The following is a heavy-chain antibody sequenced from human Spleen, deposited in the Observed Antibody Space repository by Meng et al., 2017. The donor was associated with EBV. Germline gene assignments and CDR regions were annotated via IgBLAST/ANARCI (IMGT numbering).Heavy chain of an antibody. CDR1: GDSISSGAIS. Sequence: LHLEESGSGLVKPSKTLSLSVTVSGDSISSGAISWSWVGQPQGKGLEWIGYSFHTGSTYYNASLKSRVTISVDRSKHQFSLKLTSVTPADTAVYYCARDSHGYYFFDFWGPGTLVTVSS. D-gene: IGHD3-22*01. J-gene: IGHJ4*02. CDR3: ARDSHGYYFFDF. CDR2: SFHTGST. V-gene: IGHV4-30-2*01.